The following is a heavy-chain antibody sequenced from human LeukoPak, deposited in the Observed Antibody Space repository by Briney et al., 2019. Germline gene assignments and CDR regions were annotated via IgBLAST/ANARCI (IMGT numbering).Heavy chain of an antibody. CDR2: INHSGST. CDR3: ARGRTVRGAIKFYYYMDV. D-gene: IGHD3-10*01. V-gene: IGHV4-34*01. CDR1: GGSFSGYY. J-gene: IGHJ6*03. Sequence: SETLSLTCAVYGGSFSGYYWSWIRQPPGKGLEWIGEINHSGSTNYNPSLKSRVTISVDTSKNQFSLKLSSVTAADTAVYYCARGRTVRGAIKFYYYMDVWGKGTTVTVSS.